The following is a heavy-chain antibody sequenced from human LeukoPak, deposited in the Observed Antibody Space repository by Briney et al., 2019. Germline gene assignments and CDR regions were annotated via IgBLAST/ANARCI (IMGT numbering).Heavy chain of an antibody. CDR2: INPNSGGT. CDR3: ARGGDSSGYYDDAFDI. Sequence: GASVKVSCKASGYTFTGYYMHWVRQAPGQGLEWMGWINPNSGGTNYAQKSQGRVTTTRDTSISTAYMELSRLRSDDTAVYYCARGGDSSGYYDDAFDIWGQGTMVTVSS. D-gene: IGHD3-22*01. V-gene: IGHV1-2*02. J-gene: IGHJ3*02. CDR1: GYTFTGYY.